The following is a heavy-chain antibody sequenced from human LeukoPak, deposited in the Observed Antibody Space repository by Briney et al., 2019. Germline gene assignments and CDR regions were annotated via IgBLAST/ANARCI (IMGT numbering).Heavy chain of an antibody. CDR2: INHSGST. Sequence: PSETLSLTCAVYGGSFSGYYWSWIRKPPGKGLEWIGEINHSGSTNYNPSLESRVTISADPTKNQFSLKLSSVTAADTAVYYCARRRAGGGKAFDIWGQGTMVTVSS. J-gene: IGHJ3*02. CDR3: ARRRAGGGKAFDI. CDR1: GGSFSGYY. D-gene: IGHD1-26*01. V-gene: IGHV4-34*01.